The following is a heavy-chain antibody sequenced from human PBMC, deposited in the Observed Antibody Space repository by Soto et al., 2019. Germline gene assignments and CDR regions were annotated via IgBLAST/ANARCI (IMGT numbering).Heavy chain of an antibody. V-gene: IGHV3-33*01. Sequence: PGGSLRLSCAASGFTFSSYGMHWVRQAPGKGLEWVAVIWYDGSNKYYADSVKGRFTISRDNSKNTLYLQMNSLRAEDTAVYYCARDNRGREYSSSGGWFDPWGQGTLVTVSS. D-gene: IGHD6-6*01. J-gene: IGHJ5*02. CDR3: ARDNRGREYSSSGGWFDP. CDR2: IWYDGSNK. CDR1: GFTFSSYG.